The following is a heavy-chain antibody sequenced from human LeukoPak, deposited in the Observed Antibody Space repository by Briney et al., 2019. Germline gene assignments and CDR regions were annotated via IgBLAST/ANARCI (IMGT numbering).Heavy chain of an antibody. V-gene: IGHV4-34*01. J-gene: IGHJ4*02. Sequence: SETLSLTCAVYGGSFSGYYWSWIRQPPGKGLEWIGEINHSGSTNYNPSLKSRVTISVDTSKNQFSLKPSSVTAADTAVYYCARHPFATPFDYWGRGTLLTVSS. CDR1: GGSFSGYY. D-gene: IGHD2-15*01. CDR2: INHSGST. CDR3: ARHPFATPFDY.